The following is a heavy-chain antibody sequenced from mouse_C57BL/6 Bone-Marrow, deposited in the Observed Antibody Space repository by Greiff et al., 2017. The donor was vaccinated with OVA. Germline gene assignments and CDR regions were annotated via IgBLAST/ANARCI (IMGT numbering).Heavy chain of an antibody. Sequence: VHLQQSGAELVKPGASVKLSCTASGFNIKDYYMHWVKQRPEQGLEWIGRIDSEDGETKYAQKFKGKATITADTSSNTAYLQLSSLTSEDTAVYYCALYGISYWYFDVWGTGTTVTVTS. J-gene: IGHJ1*03. CDR3: ALYGISYWYFDV. CDR1: GFNIKDYY. CDR2: IDSEDGET. D-gene: IGHD1-1*01. V-gene: IGHV14-2*01.